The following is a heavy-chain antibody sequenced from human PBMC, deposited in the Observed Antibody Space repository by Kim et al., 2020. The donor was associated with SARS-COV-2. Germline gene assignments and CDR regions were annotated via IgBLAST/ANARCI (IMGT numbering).Heavy chain of an antibody. CDR3: AKDISTVICDDYGMDG. D-gene: IGHD1-26*01. J-gene: IGHJ6*02. CDR1: GFTFDDYA. Sequence: GGSLRLSCSASGFTFDDYAMHWVRQAPGRGLECVSGVSCNRGSIGYADSVKGRFTISRDNAKNSMYLQMNSLRAEDTALYYCAKDISTVICDDYGMDGWGPGTPVSVSS. CDR2: VSCNRGSI. V-gene: IGHV3-9*01.